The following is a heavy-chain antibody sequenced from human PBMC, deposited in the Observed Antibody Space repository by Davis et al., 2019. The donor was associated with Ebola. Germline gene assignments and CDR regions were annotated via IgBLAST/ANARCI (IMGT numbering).Heavy chain of an antibody. V-gene: IGHV3-48*02. CDR3: ARGAGFLCDY. CDR1: GFTFSSYS. Sequence: GESLKISCAASGFTFSSYSINWVRQAPGKGLEWVSYISSSSSTIYYADSVKGRFTISRDNAKNSLYLQMNSLRDEDTAVYYCARGAGFLCDYWGQGTLVTVSS. CDR2: ISSSSSTI. J-gene: IGHJ4*02.